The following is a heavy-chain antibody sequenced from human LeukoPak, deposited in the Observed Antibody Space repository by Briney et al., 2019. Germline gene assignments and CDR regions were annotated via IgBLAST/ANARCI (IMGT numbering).Heavy chain of an antibody. CDR2: INPSGGST. CDR1: GYTFTSYY. CDR3: ATPHRARAFDI. V-gene: IGHV1-46*01. J-gene: IGHJ3*02. Sequence: ASVKVSCKASGYTFTSYYMHWVRQAPGQGLEWMGIINPSGGSTSYAQKFQGRVTMTRDMSTSTVYMELSSLRSEDTAVYYCATPHRARAFDIWGQGTMVTVSS.